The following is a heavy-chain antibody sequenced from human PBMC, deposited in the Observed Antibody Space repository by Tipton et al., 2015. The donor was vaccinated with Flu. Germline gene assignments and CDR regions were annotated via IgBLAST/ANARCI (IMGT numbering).Heavy chain of an antibody. CDR3: ARRFWSGYSSDY. J-gene: IGHJ4*02. V-gene: IGHV4-39*01. D-gene: IGHD3-3*01. Sequence: TLSLTCTVSGGSISSSSYYWGWIRQPPGKGLEWIGSIYYSGSTYYNPSLKSRVTISVDTSKNQFSLKLSSVTAADTAVYYCARRFWSGYSSDYWGQGTLVTVSS. CDR1: GGSISSSSYY. CDR2: IYYSGST.